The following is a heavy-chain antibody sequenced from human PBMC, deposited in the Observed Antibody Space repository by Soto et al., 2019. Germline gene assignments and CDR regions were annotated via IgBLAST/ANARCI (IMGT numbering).Heavy chain of an antibody. Sequence: EVQLVESGGGLVQPGGSLRLSCVVSGFTFSTYWMSWVRQAPGKGLEWVANIKEDGSEKYYLDSVKGRFTIYRDNAKNSLYLQMNSLRAEDTAVDYCARDKVVGPTTLDYWGQGTLVTVSS. D-gene: IGHD1-26*01. CDR3: ARDKVVGPTTLDY. CDR1: GFTFSTYW. V-gene: IGHV3-7*03. CDR2: IKEDGSEK. J-gene: IGHJ4*02.